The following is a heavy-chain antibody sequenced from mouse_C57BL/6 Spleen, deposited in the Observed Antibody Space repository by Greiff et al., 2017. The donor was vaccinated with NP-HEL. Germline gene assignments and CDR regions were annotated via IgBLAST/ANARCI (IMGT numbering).Heavy chain of an antibody. D-gene: IGHD1-1*01. CDR2: ISSGSSTI. Sequence: EVKLMESGGGLVKPGGSLKLSCAASGFTFSDYGMHWVRQAPEKGLEWVAYISSGSSTIYYADTVKGRFTISRDNAKNTLFLQMTSLRSEDTAMYYCARDGSSPRRFDYWGQGTTLTVSS. V-gene: IGHV5-17*01. CDR1: GFTFSDYG. CDR3: ARDGSSPRRFDY. J-gene: IGHJ2*01.